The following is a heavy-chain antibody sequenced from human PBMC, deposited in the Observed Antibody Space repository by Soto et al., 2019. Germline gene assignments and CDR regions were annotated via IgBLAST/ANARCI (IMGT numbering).Heavy chain of an antibody. J-gene: IGHJ4*02. D-gene: IGHD3-9*01. V-gene: IGHV1-69*13. CDR2: IIPIFGTA. Sequence: GASVKVSCKASGGTFSSYAISWVRQAPGQGLEWMGGIIPIFGTANYAQKFQGRVTITADESTSTAYMELSSLRSEDTAVYYCAAYDILTGRFDYWGQGTLVTVSS. CDR1: GGTFSSYA. CDR3: AAYDILTGRFDY.